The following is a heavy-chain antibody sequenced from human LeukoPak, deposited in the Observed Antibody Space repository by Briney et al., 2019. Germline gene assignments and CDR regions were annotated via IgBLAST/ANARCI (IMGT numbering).Heavy chain of an antibody. CDR2: MNPNSGNT. Sequence: ASVKVSCKASGYTFTSYDINWVRQATGQGLEWMGWMNPNSGNTGYAQKFQGRVTMTRNTSISTAYMELSRLRSDDTAVYYCARGQKVLRYFDWPRNWFDPWGQGTLVTVSS. CDR3: ARGQKVLRYFDWPRNWFDP. CDR1: GYTFTSYD. J-gene: IGHJ5*02. D-gene: IGHD3-9*01. V-gene: IGHV1-8*01.